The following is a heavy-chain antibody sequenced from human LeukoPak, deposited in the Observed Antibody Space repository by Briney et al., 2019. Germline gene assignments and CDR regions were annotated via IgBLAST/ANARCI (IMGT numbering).Heavy chain of an antibody. Sequence: SETLSLTCTVSGASISSYYWTWIRQPPGKGLEWLGYIYYSGSTNFNPSLKSRITISVDTSKNQFSLNLSSVTAADTAVYYCARLTAVYSDSKFDSWGPGTLVTAS. CDR3: ARLTAVYSDSKFDS. V-gene: IGHV4-59*01. CDR2: IYYSGST. CDR1: GASISSYY. J-gene: IGHJ4*02. D-gene: IGHD4-11*01.